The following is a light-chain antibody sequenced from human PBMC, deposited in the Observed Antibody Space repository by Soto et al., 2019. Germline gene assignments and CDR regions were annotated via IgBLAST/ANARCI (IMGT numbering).Light chain of an antibody. J-gene: IGKJ1*01. V-gene: IGKV1-5*01. CDR3: QQYNNYPWT. CDR2: DAS. CDR1: QGISSW. Sequence: DIQMTQSPSTLSASVGDRVTITCRAGQGISSWLAWYQQKPGKAPKLLIFDASSLEGGVPSRFRGSGSGTDFTLTITSLQPDDFATYYCQQYNNYPWTFGQGTKVDIK.